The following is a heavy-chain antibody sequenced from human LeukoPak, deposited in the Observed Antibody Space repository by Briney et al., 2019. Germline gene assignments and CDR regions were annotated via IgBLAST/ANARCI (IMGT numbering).Heavy chain of an antibody. CDR1: GFTITNYA. CDR2: ISYDGTNK. J-gene: IGHJ4*02. D-gene: IGHD2-21*02. V-gene: IGHV3-30-3*01. CDR3: ARGFVLGAAKNYFDY. Sequence: PGRSLRLSCAASGFTITNYALHWVRQAPGKGLEWVAVISYDGTNKYYADSVKGRFTISRDNSKNTLSLQMNSLRAEDTALYYCARGFVLGAAKNYFDYWGQGALVTVSS.